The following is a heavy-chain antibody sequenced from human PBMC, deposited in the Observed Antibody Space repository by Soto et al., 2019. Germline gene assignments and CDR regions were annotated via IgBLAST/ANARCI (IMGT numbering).Heavy chain of an antibody. J-gene: IGHJ3*02. Sequence: EVQLLESGGGLVQPGGSLRLSCAASGFTFSVFAMSWVRQAPGKGLELVSTISGRGENTYYADSVKGRFTISRDNSKNTLNLQMNSRRVEDTAVYYCAKDRGTGDYGVNAVDIWGQGTMVTVAS. CDR1: GFTFSVFA. D-gene: IGHD7-27*01. CDR3: AKDRGTGDYGVNAVDI. CDR2: ISGRGENT. V-gene: IGHV3-23*01.